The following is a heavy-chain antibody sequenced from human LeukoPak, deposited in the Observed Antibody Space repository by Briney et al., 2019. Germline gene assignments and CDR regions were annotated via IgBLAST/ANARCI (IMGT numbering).Heavy chain of an antibody. Sequence: GGSLRPSCAASGFTFSSYAMSWVRQAPGKGLEWVSAISGSGGSTYYADSVKGRFTISRDNSKNTLYLQMNSLRAEDTAVYYCARFPPQEQEWLSTYYFDYWGQGTLVAVSS. V-gene: IGHV3-23*01. CDR1: GFTFSSYA. J-gene: IGHJ4*02. CDR3: ARFPPQEQEWLSTYYFDY. CDR2: ISGSGGST. D-gene: IGHD3-3*01.